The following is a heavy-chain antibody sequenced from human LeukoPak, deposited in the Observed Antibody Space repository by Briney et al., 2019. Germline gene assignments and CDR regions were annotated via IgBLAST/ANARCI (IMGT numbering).Heavy chain of an antibody. CDR1: GGSFSGYY. D-gene: IGHD3-22*01. V-gene: IGHV4-34*01. CDR2: INHSGST. CDR3: ARHTTDYYDSSGYYDY. J-gene: IGHJ4*02. Sequence: SETLSLTCAVYGGSFSGYYWSWIRQPPGKGLEWIGEINHSGSTNYNPSLKSRVTISVDTSKNQFPLKLSSVTAADTAVYYCARHTTDYYDSSGYYDYWGQGTLVTVSS.